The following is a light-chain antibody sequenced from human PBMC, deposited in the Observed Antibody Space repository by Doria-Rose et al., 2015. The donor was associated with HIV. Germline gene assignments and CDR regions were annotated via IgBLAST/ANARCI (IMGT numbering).Light chain of an antibody. J-gene: IGKJ5*01. V-gene: IGKV3-15*01. CDR1: QSVSTD. CDR3: HQYNNWPT. CDR2: GAS. Sequence: TTQSPETLSVSPGESATLSCRASQSVSTDLAWYQHKPGQAPRLLIWGASTRATGIPARFSGSGSGTEFTLTISSLQSEDFAIYFCHQYNNWPTFGQGTRLDIK.